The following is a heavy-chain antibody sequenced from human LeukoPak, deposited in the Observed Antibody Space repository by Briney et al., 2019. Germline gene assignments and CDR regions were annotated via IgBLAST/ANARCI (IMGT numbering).Heavy chain of an antibody. V-gene: IGHV3-23*01. J-gene: IGHJ5*02. D-gene: IGHD3-22*01. CDR1: GFTFSSYA. Sequence: GGSLRLSCAASGFTFSSYAMSWVRQAPGKGLEWVSAISSSGGSTYYADSVKGRFTISRDNSKNTLYLQMNSLRAEDTAVYYCAKASYYYDSSGSRGWFDPWGQGTLVTVSS. CDR2: ISSSGGST. CDR3: AKASYYYDSSGSRGWFDP.